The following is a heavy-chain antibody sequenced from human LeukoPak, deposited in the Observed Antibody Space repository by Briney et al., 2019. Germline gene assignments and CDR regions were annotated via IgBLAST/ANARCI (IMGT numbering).Heavy chain of an antibody. V-gene: IGHV4-59*08. Sequence: PSETLSLTCTVSGGSISSYYWSWIRQPPGKGLEWIGYIYYSGSTNYNPSLKSRVTISVDTSKNQFSLKLSSVTAADTAVYYCARHKTGTTGADAFDIWGQGTMVTVYS. D-gene: IGHD1/OR15-1a*01. J-gene: IGHJ3*02. CDR3: ARHKTGTTGADAFDI. CDR1: GGSISSYY. CDR2: IYYSGST.